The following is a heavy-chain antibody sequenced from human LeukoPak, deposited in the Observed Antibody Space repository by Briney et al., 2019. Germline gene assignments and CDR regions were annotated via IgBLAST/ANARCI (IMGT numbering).Heavy chain of an antibody. CDR1: GYTFTSYG. CDR3: ASPSIPLGYCSSTSCYYCMDV. Sequence: ASVKVSCKASGYTFTSYGISWVRQAPGQGLEWMGWISAYNGNTNYAQKLRGRVTMTTDTSTSTAYMELRSLRSDDTAVYYCASPSIPLGYCSSTSCYYCMDVWGKGTTVTVSS. J-gene: IGHJ6*03. D-gene: IGHD2-2*01. CDR2: ISAYNGNT. V-gene: IGHV1-18*01.